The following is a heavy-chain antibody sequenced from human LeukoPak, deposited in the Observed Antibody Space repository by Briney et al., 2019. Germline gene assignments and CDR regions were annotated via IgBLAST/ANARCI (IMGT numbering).Heavy chain of an antibody. CDR3: ATSRYQLPSDY. V-gene: IGHV4-31*03. Sequence: SETLSLTCTVYGGSISSGGYYWSWIRQHPGKGLEWIGYIYYSGSTYYNPSLKSRVTISVDTSKNQFSLKLSSVTAADTAVYYCATSRYQLPSDYWGQGTLVTVSS. CDR1: GGSISSGGYY. CDR2: IYYSGST. D-gene: IGHD2-2*01. J-gene: IGHJ4*02.